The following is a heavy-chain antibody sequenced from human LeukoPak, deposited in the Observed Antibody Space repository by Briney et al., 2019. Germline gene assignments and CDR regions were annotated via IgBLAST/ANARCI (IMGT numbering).Heavy chain of an antibody. CDR2: INTANGNT. CDR3: AAGGGSSWFDP. J-gene: IGHJ5*02. D-gene: IGHD2-15*01. CDR1: GYTFTRYA. Sequence: ASVKVSCKASGYTFTRYAMHWVRQAPGQRLKWMGWINTANGNTKYSQKFQDRVTITRDTSASTTYMELSSLRSEDTAVYYCAAGGGSSWFDPWGQGALVTVSS. V-gene: IGHV1-3*04.